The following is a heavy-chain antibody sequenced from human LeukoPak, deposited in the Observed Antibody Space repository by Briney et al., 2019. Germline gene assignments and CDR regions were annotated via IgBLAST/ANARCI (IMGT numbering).Heavy chain of an antibody. CDR3: ARAYGSGSYFHRFDP. D-gene: IGHD3-10*01. CDR2: MFHSGST. J-gene: IGHJ5*02. Sequence: SETLSLTCTVSGGSISTSSYYWGWIRQPPGKGLEWIGSMFHSGSTYDNPSLRSRVTISVDTSKNQFSLKLSSVTAADTAVYYCARAYGSGSYFHRFDPWGQGTLVTVSS. V-gene: IGHV4-39*01. CDR1: GGSISTSSYY.